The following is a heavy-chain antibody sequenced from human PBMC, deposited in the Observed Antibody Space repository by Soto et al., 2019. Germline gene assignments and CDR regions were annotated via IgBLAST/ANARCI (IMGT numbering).Heavy chain of an antibody. CDR2: IYTSGST. D-gene: IGHD2-2*01. Sequence: SETLSLTCTVSGGSISSYYWSWIRQPAGKGLEWIGRIYTSGSTDYNPSLKSRVTMSVDTSKNQFSLKLSSVTAADTAVYYCARDLEGYCSSTSCSGDYYYGMDVWGQGTTVTVSS. V-gene: IGHV4-4*07. CDR3: ARDLEGYCSSTSCSGDYYYGMDV. J-gene: IGHJ6*02. CDR1: GGSISSYY.